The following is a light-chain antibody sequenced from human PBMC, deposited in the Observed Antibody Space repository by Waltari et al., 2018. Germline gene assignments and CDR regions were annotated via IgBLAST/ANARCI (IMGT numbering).Light chain of an antibody. V-gene: IGKV3-20*01. CDR3: QMYVRLPVT. Sequence: CRASQSVVRYLSWCKQQHGQAPRLLIYDASTRATGIPDRFSGGGSGTDFSLTISRLEPEDFAVYYCQMYVRLPVTFGQGTKVEI. CDR2: DAS. CDR1: QSVVRY. J-gene: IGKJ1*01.